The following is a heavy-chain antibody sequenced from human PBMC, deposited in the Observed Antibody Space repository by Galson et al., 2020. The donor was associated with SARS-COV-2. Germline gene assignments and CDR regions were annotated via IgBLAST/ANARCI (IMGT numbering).Heavy chain of an antibody. CDR2: ISGSGGST. D-gene: IGHD5-18*01. Sequence: GESLKISCAASGFTFSSYAMSWVRQAPGKGLEWVSAISGSGGSTYYADSVKGRFTISRDNSKNTLYLQMNSLRAEDTAVYYCAGGYARIQLDYWGKGTLVTVSS. CDR1: GFTFSSYA. CDR3: AGGYARIQLDY. J-gene: IGHJ4*02. V-gene: IGHV3-23*01.